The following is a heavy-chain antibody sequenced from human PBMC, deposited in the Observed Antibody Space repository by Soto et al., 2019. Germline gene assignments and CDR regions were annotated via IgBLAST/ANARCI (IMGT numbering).Heavy chain of an antibody. D-gene: IGHD6-13*01. V-gene: IGHV1-8*01. CDR2: MNPNSGNT. Sequence: ASVKVSCKASGYTSTSYDINWVRQATGQGLEWMGWMNPNSGNTGYAQKFQGRVTMTRNTSISTAYMELSSLRSEDTAVYYCARVPRAAAAGTFDYWGQGTLVTVSS. CDR3: ARVPRAAAAGTFDY. J-gene: IGHJ4*02. CDR1: GYTSTSYD.